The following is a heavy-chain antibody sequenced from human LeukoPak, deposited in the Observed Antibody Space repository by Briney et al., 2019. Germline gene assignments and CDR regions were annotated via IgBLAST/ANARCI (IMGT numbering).Heavy chain of an antibody. CDR3: ARVPVGGYDSSGYYWFDP. J-gene: IGHJ5*02. Sequence: PGRSLRLSCAASGLTFSDYYMSWIRQAPGKGLERVSYISSSSSYTNYADSVKVRFTISRDNAKHSLYLQMNSLRAEDTAVYYCARVPVGGYDSSGYYWFDPWGQGTLVTVSS. CDR1: GLTFSDYY. V-gene: IGHV3-11*05. CDR2: ISSSSSYT. D-gene: IGHD3-22*01.